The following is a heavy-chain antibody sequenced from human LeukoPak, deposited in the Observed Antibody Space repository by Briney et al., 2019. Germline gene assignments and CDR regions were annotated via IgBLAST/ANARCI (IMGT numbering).Heavy chain of an antibody. D-gene: IGHD3-10*01. CDR1: GFTFSSYS. Sequence: GGSLRLSCAASGFTFSSYSMNWVRQAPGKGLEWVSSISSSSSYIYYADSVKGRFTISRDNAKNSLYLQMNSLRAEDTAVYYCARDSTPGGYYYYGMDVWGQGTTVTVSS. CDR3: ARDSTPGGYYYYGMDV. V-gene: IGHV3-21*01. CDR2: ISSSSSYI. J-gene: IGHJ6*02.